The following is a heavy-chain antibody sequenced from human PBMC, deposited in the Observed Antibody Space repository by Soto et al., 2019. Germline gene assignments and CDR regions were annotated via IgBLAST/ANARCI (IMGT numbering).Heavy chain of an antibody. CDR2: IKSKTDGGTT. D-gene: IGHD2-2*02. V-gene: IGHV3-15*01. CDR3: TTDVGCSSTSCYNNWFDP. J-gene: IGHJ5*02. Sequence: GGSLRLSCAASGFTFSNAWMSWVRQAPGKGLEWVGRIKSKTDGGTTKYAAPVKGRFTISRDDSKNTLYLQMNSLKTEDTAVYYCTTDVGCSSTSCYNNWFDPWGQGTLVTVSS. CDR1: GFTFSNAW.